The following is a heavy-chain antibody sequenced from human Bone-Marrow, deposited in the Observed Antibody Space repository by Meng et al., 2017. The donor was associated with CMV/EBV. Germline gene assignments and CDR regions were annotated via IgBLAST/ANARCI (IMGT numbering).Heavy chain of an antibody. Sequence: LRLPCAIPGDSVSSNSAAWNWIRQSPSRGLEWLGRTYYRSKWYNDYAVSVKSRITINPDTSKNQFSLQLNSVTPEDTAVYYCARDSPAYCGGDCYSNGMDVWGQGTTVTVSS. CDR3: ARDSPAYCGGDCYSNGMDV. J-gene: IGHJ6*02. D-gene: IGHD2-21*01. V-gene: IGHV6-1*01. CDR1: GDSVSSNSAA. CDR2: TYYRSKWYN.